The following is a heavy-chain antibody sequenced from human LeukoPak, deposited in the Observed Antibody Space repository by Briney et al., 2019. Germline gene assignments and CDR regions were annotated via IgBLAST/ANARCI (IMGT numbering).Heavy chain of an antibody. CDR1: GFSVTSNY. J-gene: IGHJ4*02. D-gene: IGHD1-7*01. CDR3: AKARDGGNYPTFDY. V-gene: IGHV3-66*01. CDR2: IYSGGST. Sequence: GGSLRLSCAASGFSVTSNYMNWVRQVPGKGLEWVSTIYSGGSTYYADSVKDRFTISRDSSKNTVYLQMNSLRAEDTAVYYCAKARDGGNYPTFDYWGQGTLVSVSS.